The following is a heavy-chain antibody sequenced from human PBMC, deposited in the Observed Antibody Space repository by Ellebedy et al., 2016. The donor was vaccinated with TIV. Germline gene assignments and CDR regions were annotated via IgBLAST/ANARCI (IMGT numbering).Heavy chain of an antibody. D-gene: IGHD3-10*01. J-gene: IGHJ4*02. Sequence: MPSETLSLTCSVSNGPIDSYYWTWIRQSPVKGLEWIGYIYHSGATNCHPSLQSRVTLSVDPSKKQFSLNLRSVTAADSAVYYCVALGGRPLDSWGQGTPVTVSS. CDR2: IYHSGAT. CDR3: VALGGRPLDS. CDR1: NGPIDSYY. V-gene: IGHV4-59*01.